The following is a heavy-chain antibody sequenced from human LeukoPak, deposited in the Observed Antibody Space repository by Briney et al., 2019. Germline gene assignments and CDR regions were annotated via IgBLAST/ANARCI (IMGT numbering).Heavy chain of an antibody. D-gene: IGHD3-16*01. V-gene: IGHV4-34*01. J-gene: IGHJ4*02. CDR3: ARGLPIMITFGGVPTSPFDY. CDR1: GRSFSGYY. CDR2: INHSGST. Sequence: SETLSLTCAVNGRSFSGYYWSLIRQPPGKGLEWIGEINHSGSTNYNPSLKSRVTISVDTSKNQFSLKLSSVTAADTAVYYCARGLPIMITFGGVPTSPFDYWGQGTLVTVSS.